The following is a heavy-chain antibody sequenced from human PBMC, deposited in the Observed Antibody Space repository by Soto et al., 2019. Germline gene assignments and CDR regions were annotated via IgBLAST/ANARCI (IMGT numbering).Heavy chain of an antibody. V-gene: IGHV3-23*01. CDR2: ISGSGGRT. Sequence: EVQLLESGGGLVQPGGSLRLSCAASGFTFSNCAMRWVRQAPGKGLEWVSGISGSGGRTFYADSVKARFAISRDNSKNTLNLQMNSLRVEDTAVYYCAKEYCSSTSCYGGFGYWGQGTLVTVSS. CDR3: AKEYCSSTSCYGGFGY. D-gene: IGHD2-2*01. J-gene: IGHJ4*02. CDR1: GFTFSNCA.